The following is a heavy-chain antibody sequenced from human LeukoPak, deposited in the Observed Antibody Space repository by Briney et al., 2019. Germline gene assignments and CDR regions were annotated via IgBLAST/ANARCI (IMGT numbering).Heavy chain of an antibody. CDR2: IIPILGIA. CDR1: GGTFSSYA. Sequence: SVKVSCKASGGTFSSYAISWVRQAPGQGLEWMGRIIPILGIANYAQKFQGRVTITADKSTSSAYMELSSLRSEDTAVYYCARTLQAWYFDYWGQGTLVTVSS. D-gene: IGHD4-11*01. V-gene: IGHV1-69*04. CDR3: ARTLQAWYFDY. J-gene: IGHJ4*02.